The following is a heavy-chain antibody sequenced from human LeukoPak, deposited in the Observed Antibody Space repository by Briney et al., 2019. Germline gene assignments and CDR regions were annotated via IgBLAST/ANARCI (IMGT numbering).Heavy chain of an antibody. Sequence: PGGSLRLSCAASGFTFDDYAMHWVRQAPGKGLEWVSGISWNSGSIGYADSVKGRFTISRDNAKNSLYLQMNSLRAEDMALYYCAKGPYGQYYYYYGMDVWGQGTTVTVSS. D-gene: IGHD4-17*01. V-gene: IGHV3-9*03. CDR2: ISWNSGSI. CDR1: GFTFDDYA. CDR3: AKGPYGQYYYYYGMDV. J-gene: IGHJ6*02.